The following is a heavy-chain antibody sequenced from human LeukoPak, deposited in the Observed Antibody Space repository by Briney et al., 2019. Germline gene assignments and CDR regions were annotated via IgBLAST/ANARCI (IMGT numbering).Heavy chain of an antibody. Sequence: SVKVSCKASGGTFSSYAISWVRQAPGQGLEWMGGIIPIFGTANYAQKFQGRVTITTDESKSTAYMELSSLRSEDTAVYYCARLSVYYDSSGYYYGAFDIWGQGTMVTVSS. J-gene: IGHJ3*02. CDR1: GGTFSSYA. D-gene: IGHD3-22*01. CDR2: IIPIFGTA. V-gene: IGHV1-69*05. CDR3: ARLSVYYDSSGYYYGAFDI.